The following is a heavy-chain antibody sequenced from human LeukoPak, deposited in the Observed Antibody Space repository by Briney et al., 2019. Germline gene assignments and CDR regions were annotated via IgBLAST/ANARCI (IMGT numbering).Heavy chain of an antibody. CDR3: ARDLPAAGAFDY. Sequence: GGSLRLSCAASGLTFSDFYMSWIRQAPGKGLEWVSYISSGSSYTDYADSVKGRFTISRDDAKNSLYLQMNSLRAEDTAVYYCARDLPAAGAFDYWGQGTLVTVSS. CDR2: ISSGSSYT. D-gene: IGHD6-13*01. V-gene: IGHV3-11*06. J-gene: IGHJ4*02. CDR1: GLTFSDFY.